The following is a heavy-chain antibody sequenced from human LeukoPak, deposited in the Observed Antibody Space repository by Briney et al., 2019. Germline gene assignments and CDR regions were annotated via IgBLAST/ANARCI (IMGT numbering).Heavy chain of an antibody. CDR1: GFALSDYY. Sequence: GGSLRLSCAASGFALSDYYMAWIRQTAGMGLEWLSYISSSGSTMFFADSVKGRFTISRDNAKNSLYLQLNSLRAEDTAVYYCARVVYCSGGSCHIFAFDIWGQGTLVTVSS. CDR3: ARVVYCSGGSCHIFAFDI. V-gene: IGHV3-11*01. D-gene: IGHD2-15*01. CDR2: ISSSGSTM. J-gene: IGHJ3*02.